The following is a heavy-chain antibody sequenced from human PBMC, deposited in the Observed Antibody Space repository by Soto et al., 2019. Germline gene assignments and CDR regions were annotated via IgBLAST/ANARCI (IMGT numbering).Heavy chain of an antibody. D-gene: IGHD4-17*01. CDR1: GYTLNEVA. V-gene: IGHV1-24*01. J-gene: IGHJ5*02. Sequence: QVQLVQSGAEVKKPGASVKVSCKVSGYTLNEVAMHWVRQAPGKGLEWLGGFEPDEAETIYAQHFQGRVTMTEDTSTDTVYMELSSLRSEDTALYFCTTYHGDYNFDHWGQGTLVTVSP. CDR2: FEPDEAET. CDR3: TTYHGDYNFDH.